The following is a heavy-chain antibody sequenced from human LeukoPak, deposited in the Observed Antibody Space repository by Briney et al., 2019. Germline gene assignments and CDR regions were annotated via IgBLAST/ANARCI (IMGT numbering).Heavy chain of an antibody. Sequence: ASVKVSCKASGYTFTSYGISWVRQAPGQGLEWMGWISAYNGNTNYAQKFQGRVTMTTDTSTSTAYMELRSLRSDDTAVYYCARVGDQNYGYSYGRRGYGDYGERDYWGQGTLVTVSS. CDR1: GYTFTSYG. J-gene: IGHJ4*02. D-gene: IGHD5-18*01. CDR3: ARVGDQNYGYSYGRRGYGDYGERDY. CDR2: ISAYNGNT. V-gene: IGHV1-18*01.